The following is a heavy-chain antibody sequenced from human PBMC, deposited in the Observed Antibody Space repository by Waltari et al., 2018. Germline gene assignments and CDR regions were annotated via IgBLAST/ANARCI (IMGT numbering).Heavy chain of an antibody. CDR3: ARQLRENGMDV. V-gene: IGHV4-39*07. CDR2: IYYSGST. J-gene: IGHJ6*02. CDR1: GGSISSSSYY. Sequence: QLQLQESGPGPVKPSETLSLTCTVSGGSISSSSYYWGWIRQPPGKGLEWIGSIYYSGSTYYNPSLKSRVTISVDTSKNQFSLKLSSVTAADTAVYYCARQLRENGMDVWGQGTTVTVSS. D-gene: IGHD1-26*01.